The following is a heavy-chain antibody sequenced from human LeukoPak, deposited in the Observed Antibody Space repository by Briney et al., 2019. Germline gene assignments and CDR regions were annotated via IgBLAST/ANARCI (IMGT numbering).Heavy chain of an antibody. J-gene: IGHJ4*02. Sequence: GESLQISCKGSGYSFTSYWIGWVRQMPGKGLEWMGTIYPGDSDTRYSASFQGQVTISADKSISTAYLQWSSLKASDTAMYYCARGYYYDSSGNLNYFDYWGQGTLVTVSS. CDR1: GYSFTSYW. CDR3: ARGYYYDSSGNLNYFDY. D-gene: IGHD3-22*01. CDR2: IYPGDSDT. V-gene: IGHV5-51*01.